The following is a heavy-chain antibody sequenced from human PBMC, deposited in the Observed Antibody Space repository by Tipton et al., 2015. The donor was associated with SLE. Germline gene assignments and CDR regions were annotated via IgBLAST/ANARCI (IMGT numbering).Heavy chain of an antibody. V-gene: IGHV3-49*03. Sequence: SLRLSCTASGFTFGDYAMSWFRQAPGKGLEWVGFIRSKAYGGTTEYAASVKGRFTISRDDSKSIAYLQMNSLRAEDTAVYYCARDQGWELAYYYYGMDVWGQGTPVTVSS. CDR3: ARDQGWELAYYYYGMDV. D-gene: IGHD1-26*01. CDR1: GFTFGDYA. CDR2: IRSKAYGGTT. J-gene: IGHJ6*02.